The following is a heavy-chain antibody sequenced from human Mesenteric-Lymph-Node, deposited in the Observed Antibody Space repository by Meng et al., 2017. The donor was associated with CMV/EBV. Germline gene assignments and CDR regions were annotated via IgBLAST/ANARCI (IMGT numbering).Heavy chain of an antibody. Sequence: GESLKISCVASGFTFSNYWMHWVRQAPGKGLVWVSRINSDGSSTNYADSVKGRFTISRDNAKNTVYLQMNSLRAEDTAVYYCARERITIFGVPQGMDVWGQGTTVTAP. CDR2: INSDGSST. D-gene: IGHD3-3*01. J-gene: IGHJ6*02. V-gene: IGHV3-74*01. CDR3: ARERITIFGVPQGMDV. CDR1: GFTFSNYW.